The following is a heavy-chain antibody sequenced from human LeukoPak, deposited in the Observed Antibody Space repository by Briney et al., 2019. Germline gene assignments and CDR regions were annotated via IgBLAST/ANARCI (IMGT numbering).Heavy chain of an antibody. CDR3: TELWDYMDV. CDR2: IRSKANSYAT. CDR1: GSTFSGSA. V-gene: IGHV3-73*01. Sequence: GGSLRLSCAASGSTFSGSAMHWVRQASGKGLEWVGRIRSKANSYATAYAASVKGRFTISRDDSKNTAYLQMNSLKTEDTAVYYCTELWDYMDVWGKGTTVTVSS. D-gene: IGHD3-16*01. J-gene: IGHJ6*03.